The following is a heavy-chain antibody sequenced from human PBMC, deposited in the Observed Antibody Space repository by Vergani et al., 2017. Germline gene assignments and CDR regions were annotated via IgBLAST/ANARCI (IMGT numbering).Heavy chain of an antibody. CDR2: INPSGGST. J-gene: IGHJ6*02. D-gene: IGHD3-16*02. V-gene: IGHV1-46*01. CDR3: AREGFYDNIRGTYRPPSYYGMGV. CDR1: GYTFTSYY. Sequence: QVQLVQSGAEVKKPGASVKVSCKASGYTFTSYYMHWVRQAPGQGLEWLGIINPSGGSTSYAQKFQGRVTMTRDTSTSTVYMELSSLPFDDTAVYYCAREGFYDNIRGTYRPPSYYGMGVWGQGTKVTVAS.